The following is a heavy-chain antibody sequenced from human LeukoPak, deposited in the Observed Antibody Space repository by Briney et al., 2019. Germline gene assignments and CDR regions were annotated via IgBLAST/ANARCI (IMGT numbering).Heavy chain of an antibody. CDR3: ARNRYYYGSGNYGVPNWFDP. V-gene: IGHV4-39*01. J-gene: IGHJ5*02. D-gene: IGHD3-10*01. CDR1: GGSLSGYY. CDR2: IYYSGST. Sequence: PSETLSLTCAVSGGSLSGYYWGWIRQPPGKGLEWIGSIYYSGSTYYNPSLKSRVTISVDTSKNQFSLKLRSVTAADTAVYSCARNRYYYGSGNYGVPNWFDPWGQGTLVTVSS.